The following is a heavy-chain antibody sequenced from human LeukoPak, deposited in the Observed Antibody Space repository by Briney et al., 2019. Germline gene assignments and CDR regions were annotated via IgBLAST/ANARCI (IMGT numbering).Heavy chain of an antibody. Sequence: GGSLRLSCAASGFTFSDYYMSWIRQAPGKGLEWVSYISSSSSNTNNADSVKGRFTISRDNAKNSLYLQMNCLRAEDPAVYYCARGGSRLVVPAAPRGYYGMDVWGQGTTVTVSS. CDR1: GFTFSDYY. J-gene: IGHJ6*02. CDR3: ARGGSRLVVPAAPRGYYGMDV. V-gene: IGHV3-11*05. CDR2: ISSSSSNT. D-gene: IGHD2-2*01.